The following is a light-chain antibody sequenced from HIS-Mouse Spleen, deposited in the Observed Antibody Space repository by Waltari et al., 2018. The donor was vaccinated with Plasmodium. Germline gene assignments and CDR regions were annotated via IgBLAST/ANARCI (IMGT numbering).Light chain of an antibody. V-gene: IGKV1-6*01. Sequence: AIQMTQSPSSLSASVGYRVTITCRASQGIRKYLSWYQQKPGKAPKLLISAASNLQSGVPSRCSGSGSGTDFTLTSSSLQPEDFATYYCLQDYNYPYTFGQGTKLEIK. J-gene: IGKJ2*01. CDR3: LQDYNYPYT. CDR1: QGIRKY. CDR2: AAS.